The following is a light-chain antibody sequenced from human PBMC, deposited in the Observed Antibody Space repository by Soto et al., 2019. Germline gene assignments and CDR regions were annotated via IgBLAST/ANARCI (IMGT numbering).Light chain of an antibody. CDR2: DAS. Sequence: ETVMTQSPATLSVSPGERATLSCRASQSISSNLAWFQQKPGQAPRLLIYDASTMATGFPARFSGSGSGTEFTLTIRSRQSEDFAVYYCQQYNTWPLTFGGGTTVQIK. V-gene: IGKV3-15*01. J-gene: IGKJ4*01. CDR3: QQYNTWPLT. CDR1: QSISSN.